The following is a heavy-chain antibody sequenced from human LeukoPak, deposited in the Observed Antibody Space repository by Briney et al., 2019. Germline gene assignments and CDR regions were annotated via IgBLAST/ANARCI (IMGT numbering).Heavy chain of an antibody. CDR3: AKDFEADRTPLDY. J-gene: IGHJ4*02. V-gene: IGHV3-23*01. CDR1: GFTFSSYA. CDR2: ISGGGGST. D-gene: IGHD3-9*01. Sequence: GGSLRLSCAASGFTFSSYAMSWVRQAPGKGLEWVSAISGGGGSTYYADSVKGRFTISRDNSKNTLYLQMNSLRAEDTAVYYCAKDFEADRTPLDYWGQGTLVTVSS.